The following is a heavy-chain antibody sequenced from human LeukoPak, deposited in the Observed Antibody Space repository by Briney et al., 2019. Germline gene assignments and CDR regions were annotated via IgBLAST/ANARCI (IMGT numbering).Heavy chain of an antibody. CDR2: IYYSGST. Sequence: SQTLSLTCTVSGGSISSGGYYWAWIRQPPGKGLEWIGSIYYSGSTYYNPSLKSPVTISVDPSKNQFSLKLSSVTAADTVVYYCARTIVGYYFDYWGQGILVTVSS. D-gene: IGHD1-26*01. CDR3: ARTIVGYYFDY. V-gene: IGHV4-39*01. J-gene: IGHJ4*02. CDR1: GGSISSGGYY.